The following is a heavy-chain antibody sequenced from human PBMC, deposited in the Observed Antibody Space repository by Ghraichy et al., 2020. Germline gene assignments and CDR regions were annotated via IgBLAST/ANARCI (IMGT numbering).Heavy chain of an antibody. CDR2: ISGDGGST. V-gene: IGHV3-43*02. J-gene: IGHJ4*02. CDR3: AVVAPLDPFLDY. CDR1: GFTFDDYA. Sequence: GGSLRLSCAASGFTFDDYAMHWVRQAPGKGLEWVSLISGDGGSTYYADSVKGRFTISRDNSKNSLYLQMNSLRTEDTALYYCAVVAPLDPFLDYWGQGTLVTVSS. D-gene: IGHD2-15*01.